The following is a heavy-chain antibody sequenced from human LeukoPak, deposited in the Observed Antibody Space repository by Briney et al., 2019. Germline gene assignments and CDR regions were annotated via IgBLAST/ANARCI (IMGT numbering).Heavy chain of an antibody. J-gene: IGHJ3*02. CDR3: ASYSGGAFGI. CDR1: GGSFSGYY. V-gene: IGHV4-59*01. Sequence: SETLSLTCAVYGGSFSGYYWSWIRQPPGKGLEWIGYIYYSGSTNYNPSLKSRVTISVDTSKNQFSLKLSSVTAADTAVYYCASYSGGAFGIWGQGTMVTVSS. D-gene: IGHD2-15*01. CDR2: IYYSGST.